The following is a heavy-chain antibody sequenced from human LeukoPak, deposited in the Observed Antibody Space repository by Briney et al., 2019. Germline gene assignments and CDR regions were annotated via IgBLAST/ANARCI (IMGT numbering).Heavy chain of an antibody. V-gene: IGHV1-69*05. Sequence: SVKVSCKASGGTFSSYAISWVRQAPGQGLEWMGGIIPIFGTANYAQKFQGRVTITTDESTSTAYMELSSLRSEDTAVYYCARVGVVDTAIGGAFDIWGQGTMVTVSS. CDR1: GGTFSSYA. D-gene: IGHD5-18*01. CDR3: ARVGVVDTAIGGAFDI. CDR2: IIPIFGTA. J-gene: IGHJ3*02.